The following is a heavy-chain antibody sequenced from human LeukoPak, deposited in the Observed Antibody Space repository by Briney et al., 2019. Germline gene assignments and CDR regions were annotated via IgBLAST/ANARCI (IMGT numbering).Heavy chain of an antibody. D-gene: IGHD2-2*01. CDR1: GGSISSSSYY. Sequence: SETLSLTCTVSGGSISSSSYYWGWIRQPPGKGLEWIGSIYYYGSTYYSPSLKSRVAISVDTSKNQFSLKLSSVTAADTAVYYRARQPAVVRGYFDYWGQGTLVTVSS. CDR2: IYYYGST. J-gene: IGHJ4*02. CDR3: ARQPAVVRGYFDY. V-gene: IGHV4-39*01.